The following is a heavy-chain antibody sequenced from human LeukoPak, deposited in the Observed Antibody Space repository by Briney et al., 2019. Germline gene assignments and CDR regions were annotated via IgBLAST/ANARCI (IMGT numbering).Heavy chain of an antibody. CDR1: GGSFSGYY. CDR3: ARHYRTMVRGVTNWYFDL. CDR2: INHSGST. D-gene: IGHD3-10*01. V-gene: IGHV4-34*01. J-gene: IGHJ2*01. Sequence: NPSETLSLTCAVYGGSFSGYYWSWIRQPPGKGLEWIGEINHSGSTNYNPSLKSRVTISVDTSKNQFSLKLSSVTAADTAVYYCARHYRTMVRGVTNWYFDLWGRGTLVTVSS.